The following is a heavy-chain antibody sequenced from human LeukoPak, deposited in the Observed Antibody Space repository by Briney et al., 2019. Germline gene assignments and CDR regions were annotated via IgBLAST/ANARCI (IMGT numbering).Heavy chain of an antibody. J-gene: IGHJ4*02. V-gene: IGHV4-39*01. CDR2: IYYSGST. Sequence: NPSETLSFCQAFADGSISSSSYYWGWIRQPPGKGLEWIGSIYYSGSTYYNPSLKSRVTISVDTSKNQFSLTLSSVTAADTAVYYCARHRIQLWAAGGYYFDYWGQGTLVTVSS. D-gene: IGHD5-18*01. CDR3: ARHRIQLWAAGGYYFDY. CDR1: DGSISSSSYY.